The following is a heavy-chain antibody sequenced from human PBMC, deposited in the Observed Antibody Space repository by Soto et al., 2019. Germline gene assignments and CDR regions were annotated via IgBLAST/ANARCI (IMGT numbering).Heavy chain of an antibody. J-gene: IGHJ6*02. D-gene: IGHD6-6*01. Sequence: LXLTCDVYGGSFSGYYWNWIRQPPWKGLEWLGEIHHSGSTKYNPSLKSRVTISVDTSKNQISLKLSSATAADTAVYYCARGHSRARIAARPLFFGLDVWGQGTTVTVSS. CDR1: GGSFSGYY. CDR3: ARGHSRARIAARPLFFGLDV. CDR2: IHHSGST. V-gene: IGHV4-34*01.